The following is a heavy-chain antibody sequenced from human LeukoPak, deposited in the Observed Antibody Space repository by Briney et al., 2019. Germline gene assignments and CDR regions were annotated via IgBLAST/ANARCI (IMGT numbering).Heavy chain of an antibody. D-gene: IGHD3-10*01. Sequence: GGSLRLSCAASGFTFSSYGMSWVRQAPGKGLEWVSTISGRRDSTSYADSVKGRFTISRDNSKNTLCLQMNSLRAEDTAVYYCAKDIGSYYDYWGQGILVTVSS. CDR1: GFTFSSYG. J-gene: IGHJ4*02. CDR2: ISGRRDST. V-gene: IGHV3-23*01. CDR3: AKDIGSYYDY.